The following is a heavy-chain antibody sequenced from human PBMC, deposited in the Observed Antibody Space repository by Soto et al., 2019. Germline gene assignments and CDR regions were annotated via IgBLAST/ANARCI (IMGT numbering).Heavy chain of an antibody. CDR3: ARRPSGYYDSSGYYFASDAFDI. CDR2: IYPGDSDT. V-gene: IGHV5-51*01. Sequence: PGESLKISCKGSGYSFTSYWIGWVRQMPGKGLEWMGIIYPGDSDTRYSPSFQGQVTISADKSISTAYLQWSSLKASDTAMYYCARRPSGYYDSSGYYFASDAFDIWGQGTMVTVSS. CDR1: GYSFTSYW. J-gene: IGHJ3*02. D-gene: IGHD3-22*01.